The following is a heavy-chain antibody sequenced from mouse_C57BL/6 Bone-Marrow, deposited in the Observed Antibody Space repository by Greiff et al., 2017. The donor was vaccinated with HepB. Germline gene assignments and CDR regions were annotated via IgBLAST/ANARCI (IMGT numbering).Heavy chain of an antibody. V-gene: IGHV14-2*01. CDR1: GFNIKDYY. CDR3: ARSLHLLLPAYFDH. CDR2: IDPEDGET. J-gene: IGHJ2*01. Sequence: EVQLQQSGAELVKPGASVKLSCTASGFNIKDYYMYWVKQRTEQGLEWIGRIDPEDGETKYAPKFQGKATITADTYSNTAYLQLSSLTSEDTAVYYCARSLHLLLPAYFDHWDEGTTPTISS. D-gene: IGHD1-1*01.